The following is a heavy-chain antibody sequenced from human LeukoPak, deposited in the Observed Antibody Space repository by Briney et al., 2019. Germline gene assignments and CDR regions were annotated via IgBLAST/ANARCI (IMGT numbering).Heavy chain of an antibody. CDR2: IIPIFGTA. V-gene: IGHV1-69*05. CDR1: GGTFSSYA. D-gene: IGHD5-18*01. Sequence: SVKVSCRASGGTFSSYAISWVRQAPGQGLEWMGRIIPIFGTANYAQKFQGRVTITTDESTSTAYMELSSLRSEDTAVYYCAVWLMDTAMVKDFDYWGQGTLVTVSS. CDR3: AVWLMDTAMVKDFDY. J-gene: IGHJ4*02.